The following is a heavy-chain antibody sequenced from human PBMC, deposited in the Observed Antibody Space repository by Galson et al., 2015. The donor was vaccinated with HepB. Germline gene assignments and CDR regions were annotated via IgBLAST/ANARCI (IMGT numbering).Heavy chain of an antibody. CDR2: ISTNGANI. Sequence: SLRLSCAASGFTFSRHTMSWVRQTPGQGLQWHSYISTNGANIHYADSVKGRFTVARDNAKNTMFLQMNSLRAEDTAVYYCATVLFGSGAYWTFEMWGQGTLVTVSS. V-gene: IGHV3-48*04. D-gene: IGHD2-15*01. CDR1: GFTFSRHT. CDR3: ATVLFGSGAYWTFEM. J-gene: IGHJ3*02.